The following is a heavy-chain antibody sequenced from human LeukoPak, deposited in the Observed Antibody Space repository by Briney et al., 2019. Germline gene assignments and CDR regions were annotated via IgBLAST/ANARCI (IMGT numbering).Heavy chain of an antibody. Sequence: ASVKVSCKASGYTFTSYYMHWVRQAPGQGLEWMGIINPSGGSTSYAQKFQGRVTMTRDTSTSTVYMELSSLRSEDTAVYYCARDRVSSGPYSSSWYQGSRGAFDIWGQGTMVTVSS. CDR3: ARDRVSSGPYSSSWYQGSRGAFDI. CDR2: INPSGGST. V-gene: IGHV1-46*01. CDR1: GYTFTSYY. D-gene: IGHD6-13*01. J-gene: IGHJ3*02.